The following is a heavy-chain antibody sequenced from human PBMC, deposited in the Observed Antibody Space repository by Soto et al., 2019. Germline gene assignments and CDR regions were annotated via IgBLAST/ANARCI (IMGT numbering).Heavy chain of an antibody. D-gene: IGHD5-12*01. CDR1: GGTFSSYA. CDR3: ATHLEMATIFYFDY. Sequence: EASVKVSCKASGGTFSSYAISWVRQAPGQGLEWMGGIIPIFGTANYAQKFQGRVTITADKSTSTAYVELSSLRSEDTAVYYCATHLEMATIFYFDYWGQGTLVTVSS. J-gene: IGHJ4*02. V-gene: IGHV1-69*06. CDR2: IIPIFGTA.